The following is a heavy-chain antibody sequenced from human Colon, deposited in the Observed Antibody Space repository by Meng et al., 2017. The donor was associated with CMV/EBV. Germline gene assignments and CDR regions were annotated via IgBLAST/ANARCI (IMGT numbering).Heavy chain of an antibody. D-gene: IGHD5-12*01. CDR2: ISTSSSYI. V-gene: IGHV3-21*01. Sequence: WAASGFTFSSYNMNWGRKAPGKGLEWVSSISTSSSYIYYADSVKGRFTISRDNAKNSLYLQMNSLRAEDTAVYYCAREGRELVATIALWGQGTLVTVSS. CDR1: GFTFSSYN. CDR3: AREGRELVATIAL. J-gene: IGHJ4*02.